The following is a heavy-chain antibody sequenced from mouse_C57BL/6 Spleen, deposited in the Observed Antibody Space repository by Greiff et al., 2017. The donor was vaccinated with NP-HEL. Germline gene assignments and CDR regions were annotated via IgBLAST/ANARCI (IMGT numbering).Heavy chain of an antibody. CDR2: IYPGNSDT. CDR1: GYTFTSYW. D-gene: IGHD3-2*02. J-gene: IGHJ3*01. CDR3: TRSKTAQATGFAY. Sequence: VQLQQSGTVLARPGASVKMSCKTSGYTFTSYWMHWVKQRPGQGLEWIGAIYPGNSDTSYNQKFKGKAKLTAVTSASTAYMELSSLTNEDSAVYYCTRSKTAQATGFAYWGQGTLVTVSA. V-gene: IGHV1-5*01.